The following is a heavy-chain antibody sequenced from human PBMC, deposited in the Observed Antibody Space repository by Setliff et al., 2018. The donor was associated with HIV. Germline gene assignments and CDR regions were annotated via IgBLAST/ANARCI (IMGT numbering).Heavy chain of an antibody. CDR1: GFTLNNYD. D-gene: IGHD1-26*01. V-gene: IGHV3-13*01. J-gene: IGHJ4*02. CDR3: ARAGSGSPLILFDY. CDR2: LGFAGVT. Sequence: GGSLRLSCAASGFTLNNYDMHWVRQVAGKGLEWVASLGFAGVTYYLGSVKGRFTMTRDTSASTVFVELNSVRSEDTAVYYCARAGSGSPLILFDYWGQGTLVTVSS.